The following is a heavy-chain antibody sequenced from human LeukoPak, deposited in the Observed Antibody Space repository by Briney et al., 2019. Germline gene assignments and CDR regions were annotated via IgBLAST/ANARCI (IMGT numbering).Heavy chain of an antibody. Sequence: GRSLRLSCAASGFTFDDYAMHWVRHAPGKGLGWVSGISWNSGSIGYADSVKGRFTISRDNAKNSLYLQMNSLRAEDTALYYCAKDGRAQTTPFDYWGQGTLVTVSS. CDR3: AKDGRAQTTPFDY. CDR1: GFTFDDYA. D-gene: IGHD1-1*01. V-gene: IGHV3-9*01. J-gene: IGHJ4*02. CDR2: ISWNSGSI.